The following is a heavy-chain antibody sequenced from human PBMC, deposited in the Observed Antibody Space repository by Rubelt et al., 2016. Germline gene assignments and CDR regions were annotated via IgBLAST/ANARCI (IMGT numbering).Heavy chain of an antibody. J-gene: IGHJ4*02. V-gene: IGHV4-39*01. CDR3: ARQSRIPAAMGFDY. CDR1: GGSISISSYY. D-gene: IGHD2-2*01. Sequence: QVQLQESGPGLVKPSETLSLTCTVSGGSISISSYYWGWIRQPPGKGLEWIGNINYGGITYYNPSLKSRVTISVDTSKNQFSLKLSSGTASDTAVYYCARQSRIPAAMGFDYWGQGTLVTVSS. CDR2: INYGGIT.